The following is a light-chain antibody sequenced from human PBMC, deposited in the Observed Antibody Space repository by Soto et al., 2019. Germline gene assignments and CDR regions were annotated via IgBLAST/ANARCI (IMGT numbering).Light chain of an antibody. CDR3: QQSYTTPRT. V-gene: IGKV1-39*01. CDR1: QTIRTS. J-gene: IGKJ1*01. CDR2: GAS. Sequence: QMTQSPSSLSASVVARVTITCRASQTIRTSLNWYQQKPGKAPNLLIYGASTLHSGVPSRFSGTGSATDFTLTISSLQPEDFAIYYCQQSYTTPRTFGQGTKVEV.